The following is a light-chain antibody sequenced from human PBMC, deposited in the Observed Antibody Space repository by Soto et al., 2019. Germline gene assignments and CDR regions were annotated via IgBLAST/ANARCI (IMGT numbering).Light chain of an antibody. J-gene: IGKJ3*01. CDR3: QQYDDWPFT. CDR1: QSVSSN. Sequence: EIVMTQSPATLSVSPGERATLSCRASQSVSSNLAWYQQKPGQAPRLLIYGASTRATGVPARFSGSGSGTEFTLTISSLQSEDFVFYYCQQYDDWPFTFGPGTKVDIK. V-gene: IGKV3-15*01. CDR2: GAS.